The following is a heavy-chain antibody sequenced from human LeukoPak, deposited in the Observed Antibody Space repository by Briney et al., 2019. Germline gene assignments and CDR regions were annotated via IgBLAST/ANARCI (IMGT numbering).Heavy chain of an antibody. CDR3: ARRSSSWYGVDY. Sequence: NPSETLSLTCTVSGGSISSYYWSWIRQPPGKGLEWIGYINYSGSTNYNPSLKSRVTISVDTSKNQFSLKLSSVTAADTAVYYCARRSSSWYGVDYWGQGTLVTVSS. V-gene: IGHV4-59*08. CDR2: INYSGST. D-gene: IGHD6-13*01. J-gene: IGHJ4*02. CDR1: GGSISSYY.